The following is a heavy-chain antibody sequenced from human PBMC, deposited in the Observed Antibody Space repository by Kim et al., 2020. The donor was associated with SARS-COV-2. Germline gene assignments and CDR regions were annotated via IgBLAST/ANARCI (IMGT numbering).Heavy chain of an antibody. V-gene: IGHV4-39*01. CDR1: GGSISSSSYY. J-gene: IGHJ4*02. D-gene: IGHD3-3*01. CDR3: ARHGSFWSGYYLFDY. CDR2: IYYSGST. Sequence: SETLSLTCTVSGGSISSSSYYWGWIRQPPGKGLEWIGSIYYSGSTYYNPSLKSRVTISVDTSKNQFSLKLSSVTAADTAVYYCARHGSFWSGYYLFDYWGQGTLVTVSS.